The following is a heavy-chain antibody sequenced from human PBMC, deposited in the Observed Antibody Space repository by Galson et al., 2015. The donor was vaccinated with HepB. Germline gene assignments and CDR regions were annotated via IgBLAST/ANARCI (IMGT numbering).Heavy chain of an antibody. Sequence: SLRLSCAASGFTFSSYSMNWVRQAPGEGLEWVSSITSSSNHIYYADSVKGRFTISRDNAKNSLYLQMNSLRAEDTAVYYCARDPGWGDYDFWSGYFENAEYFQHWGQGTLVTVSS. CDR1: GFTFSSYS. V-gene: IGHV3-21*01. CDR3: ARDPGWGDYDFWSGYFENAEYFQH. J-gene: IGHJ1*01. CDR2: ITSSSNHI. D-gene: IGHD3-3*01.